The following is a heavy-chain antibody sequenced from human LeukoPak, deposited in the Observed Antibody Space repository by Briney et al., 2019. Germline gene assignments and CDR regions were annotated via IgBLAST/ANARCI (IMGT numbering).Heavy chain of an antibody. CDR3: ARGRGNSWYPWSS. D-gene: IGHD6-13*01. J-gene: IGHJ5*02. V-gene: IGHV4-34*01. CDR2: INHSGST. CDR1: GGSFSGYY. Sequence: SSETLSLTCAVYGGSFSGYYWSWIRQPPGKGLEWIGEINHSGSTNYNPSLKSRVTISVDTSKNQFSLKLSSVTAADTAVYYCARGRGNSWYPWSSWGQGTLVTVSS.